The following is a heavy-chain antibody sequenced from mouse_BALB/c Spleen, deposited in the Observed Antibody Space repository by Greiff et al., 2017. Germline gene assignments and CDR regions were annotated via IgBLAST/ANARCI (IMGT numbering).Heavy chain of an antibody. CDR2: ISDGGSYT. CDR1: GFTFSDYY. CDR3: ARGLWAYAMDY. V-gene: IGHV5-4*02. J-gene: IGHJ4*01. Sequence: EVQLVESGGGLVKPGGSLKLSCAASGFTFSDYYMYWVRQTPEKRLEWVATISDGGSYTYYPDSVKGRFTISRDNAKNNLYLQMSSLKSEDTAMYYCARGLWAYAMDYWGQGTSVTVSS.